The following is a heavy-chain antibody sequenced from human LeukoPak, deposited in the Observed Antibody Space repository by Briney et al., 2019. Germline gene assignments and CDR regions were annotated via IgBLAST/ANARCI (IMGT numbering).Heavy chain of an antibody. D-gene: IGHD3-22*01. CDR2: INPNSGGT. CDR3: ARANYDSSGYYYY. CDR1: GYTFTGYY. V-gene: IGHV1-2*02. J-gene: IGHJ4*02. Sequence: ASVKVSCKASGYTFTGYYMHWVRQAPGQGLEWMGWINPNSGGTNYAQKFQGRVTMTTDTSTSTAYMELRSLRSDDTAVYYCARANYDSSGYYYYWGQGTLVTVSS.